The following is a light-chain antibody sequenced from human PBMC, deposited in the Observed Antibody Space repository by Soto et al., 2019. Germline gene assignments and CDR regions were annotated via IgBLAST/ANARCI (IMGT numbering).Light chain of an antibody. CDR1: QSVSSN. CDR3: QQYNNWPLLT. J-gene: IGKJ4*01. V-gene: IGKV3-15*01. Sequence: EIVMTQSPATLSVSPGERATLSCRASQSVSSNLDWYQQKPGQAPRLLIYGASTRATGIPARFSGSGSVTEFTLTISSLQSEDFAVYYWQQYNNWPLLTFGGGTKVEIK. CDR2: GAS.